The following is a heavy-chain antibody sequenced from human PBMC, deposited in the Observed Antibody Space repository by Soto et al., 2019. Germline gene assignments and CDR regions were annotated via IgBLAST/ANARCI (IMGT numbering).Heavy chain of an antibody. Sequence: SVKVSCKASGGTFSSYTISWVRQAPGQGLEWMGRIIPILGIANYAQKFQGRVTITADKSTSTAYMELSSLRSEDTAVYYCARYHFRGYVLDIGGKGKRATVS. J-gene: IGHJ3*02. CDR3: ARYHFRGYVLDI. D-gene: IGHD3-10*01. CDR1: GGTFSSYT. V-gene: IGHV1-69*02. CDR2: IIPILGIA.